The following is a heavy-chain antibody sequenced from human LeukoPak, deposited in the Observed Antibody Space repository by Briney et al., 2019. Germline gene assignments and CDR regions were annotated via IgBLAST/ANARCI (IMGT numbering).Heavy chain of an antibody. V-gene: IGHV3-30*02. Sequence: PGGSLRLSCAASGFTFNTHGMHWVRQAPGKGPEWVAFIRYDGSDKYFADIVKGRLTISRDNSKNTVYLQMNSLRVEDTAIYYCARDPLTGSYGVNWLDPWGQGTLVTVSS. CDR3: ARDPLTGSYGVNWLDP. CDR1: GFTFNTHG. J-gene: IGHJ5*02. D-gene: IGHD1-26*01. CDR2: IRYDGSDK.